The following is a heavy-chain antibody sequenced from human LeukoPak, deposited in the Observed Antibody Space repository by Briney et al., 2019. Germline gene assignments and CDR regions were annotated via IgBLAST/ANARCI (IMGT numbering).Heavy chain of an antibody. Sequence: ASVKVSCKASGYTFTDYYLHWVRQAPGQGLEWLGWIKPNNGGTNYAQHFQGRVTMTRDTSITTAYMELNSLRFDDTAVYYCALHWGSGWYFDLWGRSTQVTVSS. CDR1: GYTFTDYY. V-gene: IGHV1-2*02. J-gene: IGHJ2*01. CDR3: ALHWGSGWYFDL. CDR2: IKPNNGGT. D-gene: IGHD3-16*01.